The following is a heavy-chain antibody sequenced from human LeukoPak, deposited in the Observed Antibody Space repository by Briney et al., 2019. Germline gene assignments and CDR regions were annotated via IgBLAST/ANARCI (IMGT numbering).Heavy chain of an antibody. Sequence: GASVKVSCKASGGTFSSYAISWVRQAPGQGLEWMGGIIPIFGTANYAQKFQGRVTITADKSTSTAYMELSRLRSDDTAVYYCARGSIAARPDYYYYYMDVWGKGTTVTVSS. D-gene: IGHD6-6*01. J-gene: IGHJ6*03. CDR2: IIPIFGTA. CDR1: GGTFSSYA. V-gene: IGHV1-69*06. CDR3: ARGSIAARPDYYYYYMDV.